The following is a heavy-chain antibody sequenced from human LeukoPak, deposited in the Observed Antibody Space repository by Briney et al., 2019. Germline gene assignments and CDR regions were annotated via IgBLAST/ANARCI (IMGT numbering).Heavy chain of an antibody. J-gene: IGHJ4*02. CDR2: IKQDGSEK. V-gene: IGHV3-7*01. CDR3: ARIIPYDLWRRYSALDY. CDR1: GFTFSNYW. Sequence: GGSLRLSCAASGFTFSNYWMSWVRQAPGKGLEWAANIKQDGSEKNYVDSVKGRFTISRDNAKNSLYLQMNSLRVEDTAVYYCARIIPYDLWRRYSALDYWGQGALVTLSS. D-gene: IGHD3-3*01.